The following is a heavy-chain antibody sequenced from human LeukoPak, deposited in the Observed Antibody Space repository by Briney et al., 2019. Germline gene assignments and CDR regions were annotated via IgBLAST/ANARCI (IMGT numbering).Heavy chain of an antibody. Sequence: GGSLRLSCAVSGFTLSTYWMTWVRQAPGEGLKWVANIDQDGSEKYYVDSVKGRFTISRDNAKNSLYLQMNSLRAEDTAVYYCARGKGWTDYWGQGTLVTVSS. CDR2: IDQDGSEK. D-gene: IGHD6-19*01. J-gene: IGHJ4*02. CDR1: GFTLSTYW. CDR3: ARGKGWTDY. V-gene: IGHV3-7*05.